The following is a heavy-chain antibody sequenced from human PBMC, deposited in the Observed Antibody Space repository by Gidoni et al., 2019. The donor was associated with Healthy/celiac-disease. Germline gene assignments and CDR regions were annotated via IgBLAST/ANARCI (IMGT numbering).Heavy chain of an antibody. D-gene: IGHD4-17*01. CDR1: GFTFSSYA. CDR3: ARDYGDYVY. CDR2: IGGSGGST. J-gene: IGHJ4*02. V-gene: IGHV3-23*01. Sequence: EVQMLESGGGLVQPGGSLRLSCAAPGFTFSSYARRWVRQAPGRGLGWVSAIGGSGGSTYYADSVKGRFTISRDNSKNTLYLQMNSLRAEDTAVYYCARDYGDYVYWGQGTLVTVSS.